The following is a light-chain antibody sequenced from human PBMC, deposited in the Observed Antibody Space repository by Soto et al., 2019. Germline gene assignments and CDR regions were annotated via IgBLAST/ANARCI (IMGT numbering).Light chain of an antibody. J-gene: IGKJ1*01. CDR2: GAS. Sequence: EIVLTQSPGTLSLSPGERATLSCRASQSVSSSYLAWYQQKPGQAPRLLIYGASSRATGIPERFSGSGSGTDFTLTISRLETEDFAVYYCQQYGSSLWTVGQGTKVDI. CDR1: QSVSSSY. V-gene: IGKV3-20*01. CDR3: QQYGSSLWT.